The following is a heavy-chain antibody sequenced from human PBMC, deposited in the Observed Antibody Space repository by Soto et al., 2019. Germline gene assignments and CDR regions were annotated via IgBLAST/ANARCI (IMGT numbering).Heavy chain of an antibody. CDR3: ARTMTIFGAGLD. CDR2: ISGSGGRT. V-gene: IGHV3-23*01. D-gene: IGHD3-3*01. J-gene: IGHJ4*02. CDR1: GFSFNKYA. Sequence: EVQLLESGGGLVQPGGSLRLSCAASGFSFNKYAMTWVRQAPGKGLEWVAAISGSGGRTHYADSVKGRFTISRDNSKIILHLQMNSLRVEDTVVFYCARTMTIFGAGLDWGQGTLVSVSS.